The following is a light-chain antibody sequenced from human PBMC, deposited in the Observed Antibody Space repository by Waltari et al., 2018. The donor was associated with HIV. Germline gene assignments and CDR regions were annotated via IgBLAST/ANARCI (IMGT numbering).Light chain of an antibody. CDR1: NIARSK. Sequence: YVLTQPPSVSVAPGHTARITCGGDNIARSKVHWYQRRPGPAPALVVFDDSDRPSGIPERFSGSISGNTATLIISRVEDGDEADYYCQVWDESNEQVVFGGGTRLTVL. J-gene: IGLJ2*01. CDR2: DDS. CDR3: QVWDESNEQVV. V-gene: IGLV3-21*02.